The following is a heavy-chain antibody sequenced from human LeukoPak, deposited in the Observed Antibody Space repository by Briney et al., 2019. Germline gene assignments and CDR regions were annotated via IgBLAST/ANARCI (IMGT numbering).Heavy chain of an antibody. V-gene: IGHV4-38-2*01. D-gene: IGHD2-21*02. Sequence: SETLSRNCAVSGYSISSGYYWGWLRKPPGKGLEWIGSIYYSWNTYYNPSRKSRVTISVDTSKNQFSLKLTSVTAADTAVYYCARRDPYFDYWGQGTLVTVSS. CDR1: GYSISSGYY. CDR2: IYYSWNT. J-gene: IGHJ4*02. CDR3: ARRDPYFDY.